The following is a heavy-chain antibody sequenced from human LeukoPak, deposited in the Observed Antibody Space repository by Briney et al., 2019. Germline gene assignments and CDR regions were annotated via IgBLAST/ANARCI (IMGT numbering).Heavy chain of an antibody. CDR3: ATVPVGYYYGSGSYYRRIVPFDY. CDR2: FDPEDGET. CDR1: GYTLTELS. Sequence: GASVKVSCKVSGYTLTELSMHWVRQAPGKGLEWMGGFDPEDGETIYALKFQGRVTMTEDTSTDTAYMELSSLRSEDTAVYYCATVPVGYYYGSGSYYRRIVPFDYWGQGTLVTVSS. D-gene: IGHD3-10*01. J-gene: IGHJ4*02. V-gene: IGHV1-24*01.